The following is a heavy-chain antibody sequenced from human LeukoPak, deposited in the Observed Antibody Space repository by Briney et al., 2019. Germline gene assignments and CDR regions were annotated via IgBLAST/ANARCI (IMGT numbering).Heavy chain of an antibody. D-gene: IGHD1-1*01. Sequence: PGGSLRLSCAASGFTFSSYSMNWVRQAPGKGLEWVSYIGSSSSTMFYADSVKGRFTISRDNAKNSLYLQMNSLRVEDTAVYYCARDPRTVRIWGQGTLVTVSS. CDR2: IGSSSSTM. CDR3: ARDPRTVRI. CDR1: GFTFSSYS. V-gene: IGHV3-48*01. J-gene: IGHJ4*02.